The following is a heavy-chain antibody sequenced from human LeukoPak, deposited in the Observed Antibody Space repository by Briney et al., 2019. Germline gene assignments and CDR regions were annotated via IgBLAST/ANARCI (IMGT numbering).Heavy chain of an antibody. CDR3: ARVRGDYGEGVFDY. D-gene: IGHD4-17*01. J-gene: IGHJ4*02. Sequence: EPGGSLRLSCAASGFTFSSYTMNWVRQAPGKGLEWVSSITSSSSYIYYADSVKGRFTISRDNAKNSLYLQMNSLRAEDTAVYYCARVRGDYGEGVFDYWGQGTLVTVSS. CDR2: ITSSSSYI. CDR1: GFTFSSYT. V-gene: IGHV3-21*01.